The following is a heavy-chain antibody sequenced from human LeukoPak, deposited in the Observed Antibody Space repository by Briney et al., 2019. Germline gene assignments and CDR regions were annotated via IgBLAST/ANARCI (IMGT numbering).Heavy chain of an antibody. CDR2: IHNGGRT. V-gene: IGHV3-53*01. J-gene: IGHJ6*04. CDR3: ARHCSGFGCSPPWGYYGMDV. Sequence: PGGSLRLSCAASGFTVSSNYMSWVRQAPGKGLEWVSVIHNGGRTYYKDSVKGRFIISRDNSKNPLYLQMNSLRAEDTAVYYCARHCSGFGCSPPWGYYGMDVWGKGTTVTVSS. D-gene: IGHD2-15*01. CDR1: GFTVSSNY.